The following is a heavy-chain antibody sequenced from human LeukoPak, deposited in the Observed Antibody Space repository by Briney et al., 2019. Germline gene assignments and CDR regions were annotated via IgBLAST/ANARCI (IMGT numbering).Heavy chain of an antibody. V-gene: IGHV3-74*01. CDR2: INTDGSST. Sequence: GGSLRLSCAASGFTFSSYWMHWVRQAPGKGLAWVSRINTDGSSTSYADSVKGRFTISRDNAKNTLYLQMNSLRAEDTAVYYCARASAYDFWSGYYHDYWGQGTLVTVSS. D-gene: IGHD3-3*01. CDR3: ARASAYDFWSGYYHDY. CDR1: GFTFSSYW. J-gene: IGHJ4*02.